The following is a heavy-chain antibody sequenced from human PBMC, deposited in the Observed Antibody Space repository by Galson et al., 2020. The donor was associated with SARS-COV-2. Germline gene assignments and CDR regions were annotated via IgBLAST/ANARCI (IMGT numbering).Heavy chain of an antibody. CDR2: IYHSGST. D-gene: IGHD3-22*01. Sequence: SSETLSLTCAVSGGSISSSNWWRWVRQPPGKGLEWIGEIYHSGSTTYNPSLKSRVTISVDKSKNQLSLKLSSVTAADTAVYSCARSPQAGYYESSGYYDARDGMDVWGQGTTVTVSS. CDR1: GGSISSSNW. CDR3: ARSPQAGYYESSGYYDARDGMDV. J-gene: IGHJ6*02. V-gene: IGHV4-4*02.